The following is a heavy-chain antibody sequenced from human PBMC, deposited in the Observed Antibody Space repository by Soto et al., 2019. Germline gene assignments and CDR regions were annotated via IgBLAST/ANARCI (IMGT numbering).Heavy chain of an antibody. CDR2: IYPGDSDI. CDR1: GYNFANYW. CDR3: ARPSYYDSSPFDY. V-gene: IGHV5-51*01. Sequence: PGESLKISCMGSGYNFANYWIAWVRQMPGKGLDWLGIIYPGDSDIRYSPSFEGQVTISADKSISTAYLQWSSLKASDTALYYCARPSYYDSSPFDYWGPGTLVTVSS. D-gene: IGHD3-22*01. J-gene: IGHJ4*02.